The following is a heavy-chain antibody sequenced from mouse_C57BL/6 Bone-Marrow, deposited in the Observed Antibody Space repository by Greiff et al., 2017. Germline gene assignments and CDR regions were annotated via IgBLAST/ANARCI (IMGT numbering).Heavy chain of an antibody. Sequence: VQLQQSVAELVRPGASVKLSCTASGFNIKNTYMHWVKQRPEQGLEWIGRIDPANGNTKYAPKFKGKATITADTASNTAYLQLRSLTSDDTAICYWARRGYYGYEYFDYWGQGTTLTVSS. CDR2: IDPANGNT. J-gene: IGHJ2*01. CDR1: GFNIKNTY. CDR3: ARRGYYGYEYFDY. D-gene: IGHD2-2*01. V-gene: IGHV14-3*01.